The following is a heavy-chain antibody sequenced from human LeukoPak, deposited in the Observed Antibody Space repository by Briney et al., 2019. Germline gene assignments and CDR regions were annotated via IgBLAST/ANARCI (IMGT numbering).Heavy chain of an antibody. D-gene: IGHD4-17*01. Sequence: PGRSLRLSCAASGFTFDDYAMHWVRQAPGKGLEWVSGISWNSGSIGYADSVKGRFTISRDNAKNSLYLQMNSLRAEDTALYYCAKDSDPTETHQFDYWGQGTLVTVSS. V-gene: IGHV3-9*01. CDR2: ISWNSGSI. J-gene: IGHJ4*02. CDR1: GFTFDDYA. CDR3: AKDSDPTETHQFDY.